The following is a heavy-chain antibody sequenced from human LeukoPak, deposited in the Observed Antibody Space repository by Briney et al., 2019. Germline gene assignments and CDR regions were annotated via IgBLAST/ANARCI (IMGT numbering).Heavy chain of an antibody. J-gene: IGHJ3*02. Sequence: SQTLSLTCSVSGGSITRSGYSYWTWIRQHPGKGLEWIGFTYYSGTAHYEMSLKSRVTISVDTSKNQFSLRLNSVAAADTAVYYCARGDDDYGNLGIWGQGTMVTVSS. D-gene: IGHD4-17*01. CDR2: TYYSGTA. V-gene: IGHV4-31*03. CDR3: ARGDDDYGNLGI. CDR1: GGSITRSGYSY.